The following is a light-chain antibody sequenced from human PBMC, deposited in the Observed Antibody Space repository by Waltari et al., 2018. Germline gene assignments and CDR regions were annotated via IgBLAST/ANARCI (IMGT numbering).Light chain of an antibody. CDR3: QQRYNFPKT. V-gene: IGKV3-11*01. CDR1: QSVYSY. J-gene: IGKJ1*01. Sequence: EIVLTQSPATLSLSPGERATLSCRASQSVYSYLAWYQQKPGQAPRLLIYDASNRATGIPARFSGSWSGTDFTLSISSLEPEDFAVYYCQQRYNFPKTSGQGTKVEVK. CDR2: DAS.